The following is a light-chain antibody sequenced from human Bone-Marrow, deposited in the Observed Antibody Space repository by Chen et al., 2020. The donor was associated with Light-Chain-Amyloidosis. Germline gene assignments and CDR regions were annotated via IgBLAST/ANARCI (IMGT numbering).Light chain of an antibody. CDR1: SSDVGGDNH. CDR3: SSYTITNALV. CDR2: EVT. V-gene: IGLV2-14*01. Sequence: QSALTQPASVSGSPGQSITISCTGTSSDVGGDNHVSWYQQHQDKAPKLMIYEVTNRPSWVPDRFSGSTSDNTASLTISGLQTEDEADYFCSSYTITNALVFGSGTRVTVL. J-gene: IGLJ1*01.